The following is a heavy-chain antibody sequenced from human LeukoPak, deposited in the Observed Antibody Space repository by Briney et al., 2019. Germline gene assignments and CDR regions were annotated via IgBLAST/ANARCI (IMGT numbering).Heavy chain of an antibody. CDR3: AKVSGSYSLTLDY. V-gene: IGHV3-30*18. CDR1: GFTFINYG. J-gene: IGHJ4*02. D-gene: IGHD3-10*01. CDR2: ISYDGSNK. Sequence: GGSLRLSCAASGFTFINYGMHWVRQAPGKGREWVAVISYDGSNKYYADSVKGRFTISRDNSKNTLYLQMNSLRAEDTAVYYCAKVSGSYSLTLDYWGQGTLVTVSS.